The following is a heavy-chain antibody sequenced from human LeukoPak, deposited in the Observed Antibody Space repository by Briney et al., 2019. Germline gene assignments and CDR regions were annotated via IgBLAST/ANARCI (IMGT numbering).Heavy chain of an antibody. CDR1: GYSFTSYW. J-gene: IGHJ4*02. Sequence: GESLQISCKGSGYSFTSYWIGWVRQMPGKGLEWMGIIYPGDSDTRYSPSFQGQVTISADKSISTAYLQWSSLKASDTAMYYCARRRYYDSSGYSYYFDYWGQGTLVTVSS. CDR3: ARRRYYDSSGYSYYFDY. V-gene: IGHV5-51*01. CDR2: IYPGDSDT. D-gene: IGHD3-22*01.